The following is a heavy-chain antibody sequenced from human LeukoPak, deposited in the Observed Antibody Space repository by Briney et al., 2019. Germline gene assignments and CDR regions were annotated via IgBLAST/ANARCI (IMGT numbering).Heavy chain of an antibody. CDR1: GFTFSSYA. CDR2: ISSNGGST. Sequence: GGSLRLSCAASGFTFSSYAMHWVRQAPGKGLEYVSAISSNGGSTYYANSVKGRFTISRDNSKNTLYLQMGSLRAEDMAVYYCARSEYFWSGKLVYWGQGTLVTVSS. CDR3: ARSEYFWSGKLVY. J-gene: IGHJ4*02. V-gene: IGHV3-64*01. D-gene: IGHD3-3*01.